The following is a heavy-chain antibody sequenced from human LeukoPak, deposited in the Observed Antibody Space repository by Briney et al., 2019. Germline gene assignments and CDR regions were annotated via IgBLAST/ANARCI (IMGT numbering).Heavy chain of an antibody. Sequence: GGSLRLSCAASGFTFSDYYMSWIRQAPGKGLEWVSYISSSGSTIYYADSVKGRFTISRDNAKNSLYLQMNSLRAEDTAVYYCARRLLDIVVVVAAPDAFDIWAQGTMVTVSS. CDR2: ISSSGSTI. D-gene: IGHD2-15*01. V-gene: IGHV3-11*01. CDR1: GFTFSDYY. J-gene: IGHJ3*02. CDR3: ARRLLDIVVVVAAPDAFDI.